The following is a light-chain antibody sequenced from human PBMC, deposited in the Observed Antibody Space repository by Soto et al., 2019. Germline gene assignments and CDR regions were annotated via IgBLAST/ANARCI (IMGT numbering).Light chain of an antibody. CDR2: SAS. CDR3: QQHSSSSGT. J-gene: IGKJ1*01. CDR1: HISNIW. Sequence: QMIQYASTRSAYVGDRVNITRPTRHISNIWLAWYQQKPGKAPKLLIYSASTLESGVPARFSGSGSGTEFTLTISSLQPDESATYHCQQHSSSSGTFGQRTKVDI. V-gene: IGKV1-5*03.